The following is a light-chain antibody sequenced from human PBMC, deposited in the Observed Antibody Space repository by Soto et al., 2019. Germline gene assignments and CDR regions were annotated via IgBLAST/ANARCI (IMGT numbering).Light chain of an antibody. CDR1: RSVDTVS. CDR3: KQYGSSRT. V-gene: IGKV3-20*01. Sequence: EILMTHAAATLSVSPGVSASLLSRTSRSVDTVSAWHQQTAGQAPRLLVSGASHRATGTPDSFSGSASGTDSPLTISRLEPEDFVVYYRKQYGSSRTFGQGTKVDI. J-gene: IGKJ1*01. CDR2: GAS.